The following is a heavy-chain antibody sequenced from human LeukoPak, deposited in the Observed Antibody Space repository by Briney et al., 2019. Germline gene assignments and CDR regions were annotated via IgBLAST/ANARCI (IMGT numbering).Heavy chain of an antibody. J-gene: IGHJ4*02. CDR2: IWYDGSNK. D-gene: IGHD2-15*01. Sequence: GGSLRLSCAASGFTFSSYGMHWVRQAPGKGLEWVAVIWYDGSNKYYADSVKGRFTTSRDNSKNTLYLQMNSLRAEDTAVYYCARDSRSGYFDYWGQGTLVTVSS. V-gene: IGHV3-33*01. CDR3: ARDSRSGYFDY. CDR1: GFTFSSYG.